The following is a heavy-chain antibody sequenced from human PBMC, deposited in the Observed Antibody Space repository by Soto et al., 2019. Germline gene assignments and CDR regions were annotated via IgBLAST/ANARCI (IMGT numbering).Heavy chain of an antibody. CDR3: ARGPTRRYYYGSGSYLEYFQH. Sequence: QVQLVQSGAEVKKPGASVKVSCKASGYTFTSYDINWVRQATGQGLEWMGWMNPNSGNTGYAQKFQGRVTMTRNTSISTAYMELSSLRSEDTAVYYCARGPTRRYYYGSGSYLEYFQHWGQGTLVTVSS. CDR1: GYTFTSYD. CDR2: MNPNSGNT. V-gene: IGHV1-8*01. J-gene: IGHJ1*01. D-gene: IGHD3-10*01.